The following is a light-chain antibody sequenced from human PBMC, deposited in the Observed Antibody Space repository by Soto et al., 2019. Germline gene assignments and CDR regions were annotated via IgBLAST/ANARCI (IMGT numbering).Light chain of an antibody. V-gene: IGLV2-14*03. CDR3: SSYSSDTTPVI. CDR2: DVT. Sequence: QSALTQPASVSGSPGQSITISCTGSSSDIRVYNYVSWYQQHPGKAPKLLIYDVTDRPSGVSNRFSGSKSGNTASLTISGLQAEDGADYYCSSYSSDTTPVIFGGGTKLTVL. J-gene: IGLJ2*01. CDR1: SSDIRVYNY.